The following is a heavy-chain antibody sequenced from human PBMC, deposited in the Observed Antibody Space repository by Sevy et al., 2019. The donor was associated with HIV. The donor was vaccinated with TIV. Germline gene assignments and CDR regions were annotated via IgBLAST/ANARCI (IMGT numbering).Heavy chain of an antibody. Sequence: SETLSLTCAVSGVSVTSDTYYWSWIRQPPGKGLEWIGYVYHTGSTNYSPSFKSRVTISIDTSKNQFSLRLFSVAAADTAMYYCAREPYFFDKSDYFWDYWGQGILVTVSS. D-gene: IGHD3-3*01. V-gene: IGHV4-61*01. CDR3: AREPYFFDKSDYFWDY. CDR2: VYHTGST. J-gene: IGHJ4*02. CDR1: GVSVTSDTYY.